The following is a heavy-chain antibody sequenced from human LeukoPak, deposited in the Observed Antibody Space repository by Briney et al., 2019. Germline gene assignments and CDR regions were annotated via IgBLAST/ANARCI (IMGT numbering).Heavy chain of an antibody. CDR1: GFTFSDYY. Sequence: PGGSLRLSCAASGFTFSDYYMSWIRQAPGKGLEWVSYISSSSYTNYADSVKGRFTTSRDNAKNSLYLQMNSLRAEDTAVYYCARDRSSGWLEDYYYGMDVWGKGTTVTVSS. J-gene: IGHJ6*04. D-gene: IGHD6-19*01. CDR3: ARDRSSGWLEDYYYGMDV. CDR2: ISSSSYT. V-gene: IGHV3-11*06.